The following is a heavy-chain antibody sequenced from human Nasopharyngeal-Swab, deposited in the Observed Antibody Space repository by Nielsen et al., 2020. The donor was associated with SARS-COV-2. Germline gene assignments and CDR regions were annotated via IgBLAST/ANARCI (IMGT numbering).Heavy chain of an antibody. V-gene: IGHV4-59*01. CDR2: IYYSGST. D-gene: IGHD6-13*01. Sequence: WIRQPPGKGLEWIGYIYYSGSTNYNPSLKSRVTISVDTSKNQFSLKLSSVTAADTAVYYCARSFIAADNYYCYYMDVWGKGTTVTVSS. CDR3: ARSFIAADNYYCYYMDV. J-gene: IGHJ6*03.